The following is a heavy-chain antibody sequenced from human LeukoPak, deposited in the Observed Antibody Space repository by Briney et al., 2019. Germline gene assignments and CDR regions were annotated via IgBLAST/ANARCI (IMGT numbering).Heavy chain of an antibody. CDR3: ARDIGAVVGIAVAGTFDY. Sequence: GASVKVSCKASGYTFTGYYMHWVRQAPGQGLEWMGWINPNSGGTNYAQKFQGRVTMTRDTSISTAYMELSRLRSDDTAVYYCARDIGAVVGIAVAGTFDYWGQGTLVTVSP. V-gene: IGHV1-2*02. J-gene: IGHJ4*02. CDR1: GYTFTGYY. D-gene: IGHD6-19*01. CDR2: INPNSGGT.